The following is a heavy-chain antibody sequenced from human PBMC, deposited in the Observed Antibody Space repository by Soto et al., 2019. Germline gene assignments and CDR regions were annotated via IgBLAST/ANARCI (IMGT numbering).Heavy chain of an antibody. CDR2: IYYSGST. V-gene: IGHV4-31*03. CDR3: ARGGIAAAAPPDY. J-gene: IGHJ4*02. CDR1: GGSISSGGYY. D-gene: IGHD6-13*01. Sequence: PSETLSLTCTVSGGSISSGGYYWSWIRQHPGKGLEWIGYIYYSGSTYYNPSLKSRVTISVDTSKNQSSLKLSSVTAADTAVYYCARGGIAAAAPPDYWGQGTLVTVS.